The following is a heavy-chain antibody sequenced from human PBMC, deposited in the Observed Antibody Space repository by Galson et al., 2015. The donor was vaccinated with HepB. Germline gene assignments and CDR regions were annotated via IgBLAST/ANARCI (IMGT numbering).Heavy chain of an antibody. D-gene: IGHD3-3*01. CDR2: INHSGST. V-gene: IGHV4-34*01. Sequence: ETLSLTCAVYGGSFSGYYWSWIRQPPGKGLEWIGEINHSGSTNYNPSLKSRVTISVDTSKNQFSLKLSSVTAADTAVYYCARGWGVVNGYWGQGTLVTVSS. J-gene: IGHJ4*02. CDR1: GGSFSGYY. CDR3: ARGWGVVNGY.